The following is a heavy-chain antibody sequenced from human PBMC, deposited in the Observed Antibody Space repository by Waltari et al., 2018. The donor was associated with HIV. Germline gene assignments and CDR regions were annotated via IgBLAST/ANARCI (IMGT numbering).Heavy chain of an antibody. J-gene: IGHJ4*02. D-gene: IGHD4-17*01. CDR1: GFNFDEYA. CDR2: ISYNSGTI. Sequence: EVQLVESGGGLVQPGRSLRLSCAASGFNFDEYAMHWVRQATGNGLRWVSGISYNSGTIAYADSVKGRVTISRDNAKNSLYRQMNSLRAEDTALYYCIKSPTVTTSRFDSWGQGTLVTVSS. V-gene: IGHV3-9*01. CDR3: IKSPTVTTSRFDS.